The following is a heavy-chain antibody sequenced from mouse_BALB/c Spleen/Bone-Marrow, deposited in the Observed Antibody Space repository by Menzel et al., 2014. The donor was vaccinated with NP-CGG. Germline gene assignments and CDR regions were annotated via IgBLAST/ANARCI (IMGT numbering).Heavy chain of an antibody. Sequence: DVMLVESGGGLVQPGGSLKLSCTASGFTFSSYSMSWVRQTPEKRLEWVAYISNGGGSTYYPDAVKGRFTISRDNAKNSLYLQMSSLKSEDTAMYYCTRHGEVRRFYYALDYWGRGTSVTVSS. CDR2: ISNGGGST. CDR1: GFTFSSYS. J-gene: IGHJ4*01. D-gene: IGHD2-14*01. CDR3: TRHGEVRRFYYALDY. V-gene: IGHV5-12-2*01.